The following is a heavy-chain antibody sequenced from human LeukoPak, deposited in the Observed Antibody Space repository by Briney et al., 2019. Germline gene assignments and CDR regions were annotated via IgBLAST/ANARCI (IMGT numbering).Heavy chain of an antibody. V-gene: IGHV4-4*07. CDR1: GGSISSYY. CDR3: ARDVGDFWSGFYYYYMDV. J-gene: IGHJ6*03. CDR2: IYTSGST. D-gene: IGHD3-3*01. Sequence: SETLSLTCTVSGGSISSYYWSWIRQPAGKGLEWIGRIYTSGSTNYNPSLKSRVTMSVDTSKNQFSLKLSSVTAADTAVYYCARDVGDFWSGFYYYYMDVWGKGTTVTVSS.